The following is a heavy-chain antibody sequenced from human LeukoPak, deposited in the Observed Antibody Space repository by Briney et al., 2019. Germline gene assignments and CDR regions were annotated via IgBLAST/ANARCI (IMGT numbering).Heavy chain of an antibody. CDR1: GFTVSNNY. CDR3: ASLSLGHC. CDR2: IYSGGST. Sequence: GGSLRLSCAASGFTVSNNYMSWVRQAPGKGLEWVSVIYSGGSTYYADSVKGRFTISRDTSKNTLSLQVNSLRAEDTAVYYCASLSLGHCWGQGTLVTVSS. D-gene: IGHD6-6*01. J-gene: IGHJ4*02. V-gene: IGHV3-53*01.